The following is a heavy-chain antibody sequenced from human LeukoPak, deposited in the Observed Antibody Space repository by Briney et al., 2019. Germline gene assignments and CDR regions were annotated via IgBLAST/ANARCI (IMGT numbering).Heavy chain of an antibody. CDR1: GGSISSYY. V-gene: IGHV4-59*01. CDR2: IYYSGST. CDR3: ARDLDDSSGYYSRSNWFDP. D-gene: IGHD3-22*01. J-gene: IGHJ5*02. Sequence: PSETLSLTCTVSGGSISSYYRSWIRQPPGKGLEWIGYIYYSGSTNYNPSLKSRVTISVDTSKNQFSLKLSSVTAADTAVYYCARDLDDSSGYYSRSNWFDPWGQGTLVTVSS.